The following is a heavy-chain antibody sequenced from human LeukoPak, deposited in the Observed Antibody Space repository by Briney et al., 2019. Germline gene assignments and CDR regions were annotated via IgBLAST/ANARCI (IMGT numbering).Heavy chain of an antibody. J-gene: IGHJ4*02. D-gene: IGHD3-22*01. CDR1: GFTFSSYA. CDR3: AKEVGDSSGYYFPPDY. CDR2: IRYDGSNK. Sequence: GGSLRLSCAASGFTFSSYAMSWVRQAPGKGLEWVAFIRYDGSNKYYADSVKGRFTISRDNSKNTLYLQMNSLRAEDTAVYYCAKEVGDSSGYYFPPDYWGQGTLVTVSS. V-gene: IGHV3-30*02.